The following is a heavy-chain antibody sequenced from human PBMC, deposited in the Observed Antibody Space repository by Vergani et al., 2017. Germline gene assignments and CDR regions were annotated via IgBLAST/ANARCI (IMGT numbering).Heavy chain of an antibody. CDR2: INHSGST. CDR1: GGSISSYY. V-gene: IGHV4-59*12. CDR3: AREGIAAAGTSSDAFDI. J-gene: IGHJ3*02. D-gene: IGHD6-13*01. Sequence: QVQLQESGPGLVKPSETLSLTCTVSGGSISSYYWSWIRQPPGKGLEWIGEINHSGSTNYNPSLKSRVTISVDTSKNQFSLKLSSVTAADTAVYYCAREGIAAAGTSSDAFDIWGQGTMVTVSS.